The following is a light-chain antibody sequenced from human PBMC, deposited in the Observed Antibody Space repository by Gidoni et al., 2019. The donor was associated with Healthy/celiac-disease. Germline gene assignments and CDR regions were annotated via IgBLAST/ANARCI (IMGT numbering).Light chain of an antibody. CDR2: GNS. V-gene: IGLV1-40*01. J-gene: IGLJ2*01. CDR1: SSNIGAGYD. CDR3: QSYDSSLRGSVV. Sequence: QSMLTQPPSVSGAPGQRVTISCTGSSSNIGAGYDVHWYQQLPGTAPKLLIYGNSNRPSGVPDRFSGSKSGTSASLAITGLQAEDEADYYCQSYDSSLRGSVVFGGGTKLTVL.